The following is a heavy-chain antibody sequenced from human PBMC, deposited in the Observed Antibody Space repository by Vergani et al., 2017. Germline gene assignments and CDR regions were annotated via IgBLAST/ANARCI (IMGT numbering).Heavy chain of an antibody. J-gene: IGHJ4*02. CDR2: IWYDGSNK. Sequence: QVQLVESGGGVVQPGRSLRLSCAASGFTFSSYGMHWVRQAPGKGLEWVAVIWYDGSNKYYADSVKGRFTISRDNSKNTLYLQMNSLRAEDTAVYYCAREHSSSGYRGAFDYWGQGTLVTVSS. D-gene: IGHD6-13*01. CDR3: AREHSSSGYRGAFDY. V-gene: IGHV3-33*01. CDR1: GFTFSSYG.